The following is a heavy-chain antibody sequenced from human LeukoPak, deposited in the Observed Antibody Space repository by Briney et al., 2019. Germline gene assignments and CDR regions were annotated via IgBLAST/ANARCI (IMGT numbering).Heavy chain of an antibody. CDR3: KTSLEWYETVDD. V-gene: IGHV3-13*01. J-gene: IGHJ4*02. D-gene: IGHD3-3*02. CDR2: IGIPGDT. CDR1: GFTFSGYD. Sequence: GGSLRLSCAASGFTFSGYDFHWLRQVTGKGLEWVSGIGIPGDTYYPGSVKGRFTISRENAKNSLYLQMNNLRAGDTAVYYCKTSLEWYETVDDWGQGTLVTVSS.